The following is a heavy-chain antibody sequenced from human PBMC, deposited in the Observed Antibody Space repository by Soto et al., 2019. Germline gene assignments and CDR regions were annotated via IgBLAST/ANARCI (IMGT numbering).Heavy chain of an antibody. CDR3: ATSYGSGYRAFDY. J-gene: IGHJ4*02. V-gene: IGHV1-69*02. D-gene: IGHD3-10*01. CDR2: INPILSMS. Sequence: QVQLVQSGAEVKRPGSSVKVSCKASGDTFAFYSINWVRQAPGLGLEWMGRINPILSMSNYAQRFQGRVTMTADKSRSTAYMVLNSLRSEDTAMYYCATSYGSGYRAFDYWGQGALVTVSS. CDR1: GDTFAFYS.